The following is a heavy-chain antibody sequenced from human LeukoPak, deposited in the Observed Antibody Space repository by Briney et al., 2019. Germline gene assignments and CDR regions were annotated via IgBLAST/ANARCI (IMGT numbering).Heavy chain of an antibody. CDR2: INPNSGGT. Sequence: GASVKVSCKASGCTFSSYAISWVGQPPGQGLEWMGWINPNSGGTNYAQNFQGRVTMTRDTSSSTAYMELSRLRSDDTAVYYCARDRVPAAAEQYNWFDPWGQGTLVTVSP. V-gene: IGHV1-2*02. J-gene: IGHJ5*02. CDR3: ARDRVPAAAEQYNWFDP. CDR1: GCTFSSYA. D-gene: IGHD6-13*01.